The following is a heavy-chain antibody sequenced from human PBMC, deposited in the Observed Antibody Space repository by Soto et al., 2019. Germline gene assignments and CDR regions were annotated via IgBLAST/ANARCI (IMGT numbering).Heavy chain of an antibody. Sequence: ASVKVSCKASGGTFSSYAISWVRQAPGQGLEWMGGIIPIFGTANYAQKFQGRVTITADESTSTAYMELSSLRSEDTAVYYCARGPHYYGSGSRYRGYYYYGMDVWGQGTTVTVSS. CDR1: GGTFSSYA. D-gene: IGHD3-10*01. V-gene: IGHV1-69*13. CDR2: IIPIFGTA. CDR3: ARGPHYYGSGSRYRGYYYYGMDV. J-gene: IGHJ6*02.